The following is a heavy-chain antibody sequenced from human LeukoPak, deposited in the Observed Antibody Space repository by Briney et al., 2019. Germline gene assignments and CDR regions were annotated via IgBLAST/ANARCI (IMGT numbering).Heavy chain of an antibody. V-gene: IGHV4-4*02. J-gene: IGHJ4*02. D-gene: IGHD4-17*01. CDR3: ARNGDFALDY. CDR1: GYSISSGYW. CDR2: IVHTGSA. Sequence: SSETLSLTCAVSGYSISSGYWWSWVRQPPGKGLEWIGEIVHTGSAGYNPSLKSRVTISVDKSKNHLSLKMNSVTAADTAVYYCARNGDFALDYWGQGTLVTVSS.